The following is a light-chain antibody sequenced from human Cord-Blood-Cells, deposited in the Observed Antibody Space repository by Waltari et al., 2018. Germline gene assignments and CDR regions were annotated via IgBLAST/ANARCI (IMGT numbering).Light chain of an antibody. Sequence: EIVLTQSPATLSLSPGERATLSCGASQSVSSYLAWYQQKPGQAPRLLIYDASNRATGIPARFSGSGSGTYFTLTISSLEPEDFAVYYCQQRSNWPPWTFGQGTKVEIK. CDR3: QQRSNWPPWT. CDR1: QSVSSY. J-gene: IGKJ1*01. CDR2: DAS. V-gene: IGKV3-11*01.